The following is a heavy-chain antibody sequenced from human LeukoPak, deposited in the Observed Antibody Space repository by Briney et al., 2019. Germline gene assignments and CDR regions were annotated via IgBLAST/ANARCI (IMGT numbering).Heavy chain of an antibody. V-gene: IGHV3-23*01. CDR2: ISGSGGST. D-gene: IGHD6-19*01. CDR1: GFTFSSYA. Sequence: GGSLRLSCAASGFTFSSYAMSWVRQAPGKGLEWVSAISGSGGSTYYADSVKGRFTISRDNSKNTLYLQMNSLRADHTAVYCCAKAEQWLVSYYFDYWGQGTLVTVSS. CDR3: AKAEQWLVSYYFDY. J-gene: IGHJ4*02.